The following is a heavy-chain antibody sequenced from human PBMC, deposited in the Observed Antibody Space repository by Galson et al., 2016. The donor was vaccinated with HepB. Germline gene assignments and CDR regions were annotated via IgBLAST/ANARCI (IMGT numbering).Heavy chain of an antibody. CDR1: GFTISTFG. Sequence: SLRLSCAASGFTISTFGMNWVRQAPGKGLEWVSSISSSSTYISYADSVKGRFVVSRDNAKNSLYLQMNSLRAEDTAIYYCARAPRDWGQGALVTVSS. CDR2: ISSSSTYI. V-gene: IGHV3-21*01. J-gene: IGHJ4*02. CDR3: ARAPRD.